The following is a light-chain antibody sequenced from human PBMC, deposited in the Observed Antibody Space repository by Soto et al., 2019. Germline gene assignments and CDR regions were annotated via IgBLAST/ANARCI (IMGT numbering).Light chain of an antibody. J-gene: IGKJ1*01. CDR1: QSISNY. V-gene: IGKV1-39*01. CDR2: AAS. Sequence: DIQMTQSPSSLSASVGDRVTITCRASQSISNYLNWYQQKPGKAPKLLIYAASSMQSGVPSRFSGSGSETDFTLTISSLQPDDSATYYCNQSFSPLWTFGQGTKVEV. CDR3: NQSFSPLWT.